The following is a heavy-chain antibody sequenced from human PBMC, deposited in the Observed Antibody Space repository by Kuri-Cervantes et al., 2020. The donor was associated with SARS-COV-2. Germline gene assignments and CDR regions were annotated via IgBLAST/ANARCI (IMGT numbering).Heavy chain of an antibody. V-gene: IGHV3-64D*08. Sequence: GEFLKISCSASGFTFSSYAMHWVRQAPGKGLEYVSAISSNGGSTYYADSVKGRFTISRDNSKNTLYLQMSSLRAEDTAVYYCVKVTTYYDFWSGYSYGMDVWGQGTTVTVSS. CDR3: VKVTTYYDFWSGYSYGMDV. CDR2: ISSNGGST. CDR1: GFTFSSYA. D-gene: IGHD3-3*01. J-gene: IGHJ6*02.